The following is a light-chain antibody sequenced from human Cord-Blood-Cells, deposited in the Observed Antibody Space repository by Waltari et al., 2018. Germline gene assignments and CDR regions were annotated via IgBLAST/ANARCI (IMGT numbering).Light chain of an antibody. J-gene: IGLJ2*01. CDR1: SSDVGGYNY. CDR2: EVS. V-gene: IGLV2-14*01. CDR3: SSYTSSSTVV. Sequence: QSALTQPASVSGSPGQSITISCTGTSSDVGGYNYVSWYQQHPGKAPKLMIYEVSNRHSGVSNRFSGCKSGHTASLTISGLQAEDEADYYCSSYTSSSTVVFGGGTKLTVL.